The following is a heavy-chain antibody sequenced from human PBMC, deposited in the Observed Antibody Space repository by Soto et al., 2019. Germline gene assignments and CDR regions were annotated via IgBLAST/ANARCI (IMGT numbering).Heavy chain of an antibody. J-gene: IGHJ3*02. D-gene: IGHD3-10*01. CDR2: ITGSGVYR. V-gene: IGHV3-23*01. Sequence: EVQLLESGGGLVQPGGSLRLSCAASGFTFSSCAMSWVRQAPGKGLEWVSTITGSGVYRYHTDSVQGRFTISRDNSKDKLYLQMNSLRTEDTAVYYCANPSGYYFGLGSHDEASDMWGQGTGVTVFS. CDR3: ANPSGYYFGLGSHDEASDM. CDR1: GFTFSSCA.